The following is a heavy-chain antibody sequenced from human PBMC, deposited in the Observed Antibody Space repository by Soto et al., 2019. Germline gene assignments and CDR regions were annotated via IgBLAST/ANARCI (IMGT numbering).Heavy chain of an antibody. V-gene: IGHV4-61*01. CDR1: GGSVSSGSYY. D-gene: IGHD4-17*01. CDR2: IYYSGST. Sequence: PSETLSLTCTVSGGSVSSGSYYWSWIRQPPGKGLEWIGYIYYSGSTNYNPSLKSRVTISVDTSKNQFSLKLSSVTAADTAVYYCARGTVTTDFDYWGQGTLVTVSS. J-gene: IGHJ4*02. CDR3: ARGTVTTDFDY.